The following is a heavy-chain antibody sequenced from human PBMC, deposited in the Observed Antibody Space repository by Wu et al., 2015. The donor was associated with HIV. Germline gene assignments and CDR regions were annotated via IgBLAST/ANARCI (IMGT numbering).Heavy chain of an antibody. J-gene: IGHJ6*03. Sequence: QMQLVQSGAEVKKTGSSVKVSCKASGYTFTYRYLHWVRQAPGQALEWMGWITPFNGNTNYAQKFQDRVTITRDRSMSTAYMELSSLRSEDTAMYYCATGQQLAPGAPKDYYYYMDVWAKGTTVTVSS. D-gene: IGHD6-13*01. CDR3: ATGQQLAPGAPKDYYYYMDV. CDR1: GYTFTYRY. V-gene: IGHV1-45*02. CDR2: ITPFNGNT.